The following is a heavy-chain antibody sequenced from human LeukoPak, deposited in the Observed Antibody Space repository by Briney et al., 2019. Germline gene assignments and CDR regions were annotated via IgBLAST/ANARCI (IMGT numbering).Heavy chain of an antibody. CDR2: INNDGSST. D-gene: IGHD3-10*01. Sequence: GGSLTLSCTASGFTFHGYTMHWVRQAPGKGLVWVSRINNDGSSTSYADSVQGRFTISRDNAKNTLYLQMNSLRAEDTALYYCARVARGDYYYYYMDVWGKGTTVTVSS. V-gene: IGHV3-74*01. CDR3: ARVARGDYYYYYMDV. J-gene: IGHJ6*03. CDR1: GFTFHGYT.